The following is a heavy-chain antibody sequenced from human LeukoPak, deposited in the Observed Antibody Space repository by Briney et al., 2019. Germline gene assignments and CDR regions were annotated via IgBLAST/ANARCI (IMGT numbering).Heavy chain of an antibody. V-gene: IGHV1-18*01. CDR2: ISAYNGNT. J-gene: IGHJ3*02. CDR3: ARNSYYYDSSGYYSDAFDI. Sequence: ASVKVSCKASGYTFTSCGISWVRQAPGQGLEWMGWISAYNGNTNYAQKLQGRVTMTTDTSTSTAYMELRSLRSDDTAVYYCARNSYYYDSSGYYSDAFDIWGQGTMVTVSS. D-gene: IGHD3-22*01. CDR1: GYTFTSCG.